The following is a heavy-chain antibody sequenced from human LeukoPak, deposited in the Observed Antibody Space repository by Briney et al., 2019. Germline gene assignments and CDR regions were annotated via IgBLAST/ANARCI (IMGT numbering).Heavy chain of an antibody. CDR3: ARDGGAAAGY. V-gene: IGHV3-66*01. J-gene: IGHJ4*02. D-gene: IGHD6-13*01. Sequence: GGSLRLSCAASGSTVSNNYMSWVRQAPGKGLEWVSVMYRGGSTYYADSVQGRFTMSRDNSKNTLYLQMNSLRAEDTAVYYCARDGGAAAGYWGQGTLVTVSS. CDR1: GSTVSNNY. CDR2: MYRGGST.